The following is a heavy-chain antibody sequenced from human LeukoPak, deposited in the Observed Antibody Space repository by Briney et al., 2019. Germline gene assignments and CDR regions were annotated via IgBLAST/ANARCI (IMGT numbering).Heavy chain of an antibody. CDR2: TYYRSKWYN. CDR1: GDSVSSNSAA. D-gene: IGHD6-19*01. Sequence: SQTLSLTCAISGDSVSSNSAAWNWIRQSPSRGLEWLGRTYYRSKWYNDYAVSVKSRITINPDTSKNQLSLQLNSVTPEDTAVYYCARERYSSGWYGLYYFDYWGQGTLVTVSS. V-gene: IGHV6-1*01. J-gene: IGHJ4*02. CDR3: ARERYSSGWYGLYYFDY.